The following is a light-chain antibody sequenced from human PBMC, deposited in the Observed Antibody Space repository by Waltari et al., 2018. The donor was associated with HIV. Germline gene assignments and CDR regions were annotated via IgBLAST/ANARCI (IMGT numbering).Light chain of an antibody. CDR1: SLRSYY. V-gene: IGLV3-19*01. J-gene: IGLJ2*01. CDR2: GKN. CDR3: NSRDSSGNHLMV. Sequence: SSELTQDPAVSVALGQTVRITCQGDSLRSYYASWYQQKPGQAPVLVIYGKNNLPSGIPDLFSVSSSGNTASLTITGAEAEDEAYYYCNSRDSSGNHLMVFGGGTKLTVL.